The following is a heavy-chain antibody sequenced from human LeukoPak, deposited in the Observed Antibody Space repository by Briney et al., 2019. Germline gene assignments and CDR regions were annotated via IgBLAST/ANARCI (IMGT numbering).Heavy chain of an antibody. CDR3: ARDEAIYYYDSSGYYYPDY. CDR2: INWNGGST. V-gene: IGHV3-20*04. Sequence: PGGSLRLSCAASGFTFDDYGMSWVRQAPGKGLEWVSGINWNGGSTGYADSVKGRFTISRDNAKNSLYLQMNSLRAEDTALYYCARDEAIYYYDSSGYYYPDYWGQGTLVTVSS. J-gene: IGHJ4*02. CDR1: GFTFDDYG. D-gene: IGHD3-22*01.